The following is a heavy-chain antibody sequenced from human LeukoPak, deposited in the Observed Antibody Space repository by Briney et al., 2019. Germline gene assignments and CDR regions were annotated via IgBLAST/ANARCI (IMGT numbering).Heavy chain of an antibody. D-gene: IGHD6-13*01. CDR3: AKGLLTKTHGISWDPFDS. Sequence: PGGSLRLSCAASGFTFSGYAMTWVRQAPGKGLEWVATISGPGSTTYYADSVKGRFTISRDNSQNTLYLQMNSLRAEDTAIYYCAKGLLTKTHGISWDPFDSWGQGILVSVSS. J-gene: IGHJ4*02. CDR2: ISGPGSTT. CDR1: GFTFSGYA. V-gene: IGHV3-23*01.